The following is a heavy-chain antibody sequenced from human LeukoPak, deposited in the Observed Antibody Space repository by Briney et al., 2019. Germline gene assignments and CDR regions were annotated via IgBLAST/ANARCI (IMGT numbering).Heavy chain of an antibody. Sequence: ASVKVSCKASGYTFTGYYMHWVRQAPGQGLEWMRWINPNSGGTNYAQKCQGRVTMTRDTSISTAYMELSRLRSDDTAVYYCARGGVLLWFGELFSALYGMDVWGQGTTVTVSS. CDR3: ARGGVLLWFGELFSALYGMDV. D-gene: IGHD3-10*01. J-gene: IGHJ6*02. CDR2: INPNSGGT. CDR1: GYTFTGYY. V-gene: IGHV1-2*02.